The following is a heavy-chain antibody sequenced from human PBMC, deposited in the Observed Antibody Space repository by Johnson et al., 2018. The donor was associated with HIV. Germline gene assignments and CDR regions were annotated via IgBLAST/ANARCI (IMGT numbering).Heavy chain of an antibody. CDR3: AREGDGYNYDAFDI. J-gene: IGHJ3*02. D-gene: IGHD5-24*01. CDR2: INQDGSAK. CDR1: GFTFTSYW. V-gene: IGHV3-7*01. Sequence: VQLVESGGGLVQPGGSLRLSCAASGFTFTSYWIHWVRQAPGKGLEWVANINQDGSAKYYVDSVKGRFTISRDNAKNTLYLQMNSLRAEDTAVYYCAREGDGYNYDAFDIWGQGTMVTVSS.